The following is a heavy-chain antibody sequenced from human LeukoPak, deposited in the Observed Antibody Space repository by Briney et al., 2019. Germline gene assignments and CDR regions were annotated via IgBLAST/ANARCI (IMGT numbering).Heavy chain of an antibody. CDR1: GFTFGDYA. CDR3: TRDMRSERATFDY. V-gene: IGHV3-49*04. CDR2: IRSKAYGGTT. Sequence: GGSLRLSCTASGFTFGDYAMSWVRQAPGKGLEWVGFIRSKAYGGTTEYAASVKGRFTISRDDSKSIAYLQMNSLKTEDTAVYYCTRDMRSERATFDYWGQGTLVTVSS. J-gene: IGHJ4*02. D-gene: IGHD1-26*01.